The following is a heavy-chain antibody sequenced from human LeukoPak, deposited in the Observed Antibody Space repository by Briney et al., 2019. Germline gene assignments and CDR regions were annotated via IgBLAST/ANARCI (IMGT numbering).Heavy chain of an antibody. J-gene: IGHJ4*02. CDR3: ARGVAISSSGWYDTFDY. CDR1: GFTFSNSA. Sequence: PGGSLRLSCGASGFTFSNSAMYWVRQAPGKGLEFVSVISTNGDRTYYADSVKGRFTISRDNSKNTLYLQMGSLRADDMAVYYCARGVAISSSGWYDTFDYWDQGALVTISS. V-gene: IGHV3-64*02. D-gene: IGHD6-19*01. CDR2: ISTNGDRT.